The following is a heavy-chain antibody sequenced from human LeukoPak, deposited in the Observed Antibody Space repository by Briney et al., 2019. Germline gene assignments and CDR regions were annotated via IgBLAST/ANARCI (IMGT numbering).Heavy chain of an antibody. CDR3: VRHGTQKYVADY. J-gene: IGHJ4*02. CDR2: VSYSGST. V-gene: IGHV4-59*08. CDR1: GGSISSYY. D-gene: IGHD1-1*01. Sequence: PSETLSLTCTVSGGSISSYYWSWIRQPPGKGLEWIGYVSYSGSTNYNPSLKSRVTISVDTSKNQFSLKLSSVTATDTAVYYCVRHGTQKYVADYWGQGTLVTVSS.